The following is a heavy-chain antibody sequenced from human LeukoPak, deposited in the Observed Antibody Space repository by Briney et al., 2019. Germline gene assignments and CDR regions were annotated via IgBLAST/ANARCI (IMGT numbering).Heavy chain of an antibody. CDR3: ASREFLEWLSQWYFDY. Sequence: PGGSLRLSCAASGFTFSSYAMSWVRQAPGKGLEWVSAISGSGGSTYYADSVKGRFTISRDNSKNTLYLQMNSLRAEDAAVYYCASREFLEWLSQWYFDYWGQGTLVTVSS. J-gene: IGHJ4*02. V-gene: IGHV3-23*01. CDR1: GFTFSSYA. CDR2: ISGSGGST. D-gene: IGHD3-3*01.